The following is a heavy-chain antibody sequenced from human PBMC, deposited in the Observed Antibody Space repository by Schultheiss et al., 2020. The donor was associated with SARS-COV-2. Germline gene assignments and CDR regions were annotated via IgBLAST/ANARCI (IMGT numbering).Heavy chain of an antibody. Sequence: GGSLRLSCAASGFTFSSYSMNWVRQAPGKGLEWVSYISSSGSTIYYADSVKGRFTISRDNAKNSLYLQMNSLRAEDTAVYYCAREGYSYGSNEYWGQGTLVTVSS. CDR2: ISSSGSTI. D-gene: IGHD5-18*01. CDR3: AREGYSYGSNEY. V-gene: IGHV3-48*04. CDR1: GFTFSSYS. J-gene: IGHJ4*02.